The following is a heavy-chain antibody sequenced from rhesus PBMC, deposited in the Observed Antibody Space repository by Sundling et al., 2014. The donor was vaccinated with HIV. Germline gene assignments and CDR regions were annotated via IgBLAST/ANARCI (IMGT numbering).Heavy chain of an antibody. CDR2: IKSDGGST. V-gene: IGHV3S42*01. CDR3: ATRIVAAGSLDY. D-gene: IGHD6-31*01. CDR1: GFSFSSYG. J-gene: IGHJ4*01. Sequence: EVQLVETGGGLVQPGGSLKVSCAASGFSFSSYGMSWVRQAPGKGLEWVSGIKSDGGSTYYADSVKGRFTISRDNSKNTLSLQMNSLRAEDTAVYYCATRIVAAGSLDYWGQGVLVTVSS.